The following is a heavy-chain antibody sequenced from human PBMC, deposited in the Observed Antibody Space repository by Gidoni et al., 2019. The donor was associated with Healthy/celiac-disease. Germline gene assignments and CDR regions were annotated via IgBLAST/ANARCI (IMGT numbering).Heavy chain of an antibody. V-gene: IGHV3-21*01. CDR1: GCTFSRYS. CDR2: ISSSSSYI. Sequence: EVQLVESGGGLVKPGGSLRLSCAASGCTFSRYSMNWVRQAPGKGLEWVSSISSSSSYIYYADSVKGRFTISIDNAKNSLYLQMNSLRAEDTAVYYCARDGDNYEVDYWGQGTLVTVSS. J-gene: IGHJ4*02. CDR3: ARDGDNYEVDY. D-gene: IGHD4-4*01.